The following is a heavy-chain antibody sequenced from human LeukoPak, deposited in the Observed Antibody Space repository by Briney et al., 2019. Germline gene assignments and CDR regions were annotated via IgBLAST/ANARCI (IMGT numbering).Heavy chain of an antibody. V-gene: IGHV3-21*01. D-gene: IGHD3-22*01. CDR3: ARDTLDSSGFFDY. CDR2: ISSSSSYI. J-gene: IGHJ4*02. CDR1: GFTFTIFG. Sequence: GGSLRLSCAASGFTFTIFGFNWVRQAPGKGLEWVSSISSSSSYIYYADSVKGRFTISRDNAKNSLYLQMNSLRAEDTAVYYCARDTLDSSGFFDYWGQGTLVTVSS.